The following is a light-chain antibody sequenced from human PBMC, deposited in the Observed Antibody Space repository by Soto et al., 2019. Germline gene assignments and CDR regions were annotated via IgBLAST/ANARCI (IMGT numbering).Light chain of an antibody. Sequence: EIVLTQSPGTLSLSPGERATLSCRASQSVSSAYLAWYQHKPGQPPTLLIYAASSRVTGIPDRFSGSGPGTDFTLTISRREPEDFAVYYCQQYGSSSTWTFGQGTKVEIK. CDR2: AAS. CDR3: QQYGSSSTWT. V-gene: IGKV3-20*01. CDR1: QSVSSAY. J-gene: IGKJ1*01.